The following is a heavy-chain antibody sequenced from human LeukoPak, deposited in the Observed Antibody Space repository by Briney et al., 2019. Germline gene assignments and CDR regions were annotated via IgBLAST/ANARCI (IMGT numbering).Heavy chain of an antibody. CDR1: GFSLSTYGVG. J-gene: IGHJ4*02. V-gene: IGHV2-5*01. Sequence: SGPTLVNPTQTLTLTCTFSGFSLSTYGVGVGWIRQPPGKALEWLALIYWNGERHYSPSLKSRLTITEDTSKNLVVLTMTNMDPVDIATYYCAQRGGYWGQGTLVTVSS. D-gene: IGHD1-26*01. CDR3: AQRGGY. CDR2: IYWNGER.